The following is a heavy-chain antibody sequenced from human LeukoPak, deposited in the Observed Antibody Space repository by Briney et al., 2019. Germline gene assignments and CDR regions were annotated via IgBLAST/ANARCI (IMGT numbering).Heavy chain of an antibody. V-gene: IGHV3-48*03. CDR3: AKGMDYYDSSGYPRRSPWFDP. J-gene: IGHJ5*02. CDR2: ISSSGSTI. Sequence: GGSLRLSCAASGFTFSSYEMNWVRQAPGKGLEWVSYISSSGSTIYYADSVKGRFTISRDNAKNSLYLQMNSLRAEDTAVYYCAKGMDYYDSSGYPRRSPWFDPWGQGTLVTVSS. D-gene: IGHD3-22*01. CDR1: GFTFSSYE.